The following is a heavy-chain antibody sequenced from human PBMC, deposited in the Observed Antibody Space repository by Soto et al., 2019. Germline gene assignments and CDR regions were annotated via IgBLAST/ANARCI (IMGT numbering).Heavy chain of an antibody. Sequence: QVQLVQSGAEVKKPGSSVKVSCKASGGTFSSYAISWVRQAPGQGLEWMGGIIPIFGTANYAQKFQGRVTITANDSTSTAYMELSSLRSEDTAVYYCARDRGYDILTGWGYWGQGTLVTVSS. CDR2: IIPIFGTA. V-gene: IGHV1-69*12. CDR1: GGTFSSYA. D-gene: IGHD3-9*01. J-gene: IGHJ4*02. CDR3: ARDRGYDILTGWGY.